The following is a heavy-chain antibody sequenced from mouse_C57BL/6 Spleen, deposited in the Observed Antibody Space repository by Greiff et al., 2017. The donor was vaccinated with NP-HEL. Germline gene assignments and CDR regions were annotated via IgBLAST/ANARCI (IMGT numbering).Heavy chain of an antibody. D-gene: IGHD1-1*01. CDR2: FHPYNDDT. J-gene: IGHJ2*01. V-gene: IGHV1-47*01. CDR3: ARRAYYGNYFDY. Sequence: QVQLQQSGAELVKPGASVKMSCKASGYTFTTYPIEWMKQNHGKSLEWIGNFHPYNDDTKYNEKFKGQATLTVEKSSSTVYWELSRLTSDDSAVYCGARRAYYGNYFDYGGKGTTRTVSS. CDR1: GYTFTTYP.